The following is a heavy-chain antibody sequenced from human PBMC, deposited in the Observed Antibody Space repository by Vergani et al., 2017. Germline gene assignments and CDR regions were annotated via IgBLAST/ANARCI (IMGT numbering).Heavy chain of an antibody. CDR1: GYTFTSYD. D-gene: IGHD2-2*02. CDR3: ARGPYIVVVPAAIRCNAFDI. J-gene: IGHJ3*02. CDR2: MNPNSGNT. Sequence: QVQLVQSGSELKKPGASVKVSCKASGYTFTSYDINWVRQATGQGLEWMGWMNPNSGNTGYAQKFQGRVTMTRNTSISTAYMELSSLRSEDTAVYYCARGPYIVVVPAAIRCNAFDIWGQGTMVTVSS. V-gene: IGHV1-8*01.